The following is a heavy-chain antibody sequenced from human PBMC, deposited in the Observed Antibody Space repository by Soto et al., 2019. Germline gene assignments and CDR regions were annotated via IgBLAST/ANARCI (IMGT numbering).Heavy chain of an antibody. CDR1: GGSFSGYY. V-gene: IGHV4-34*01. Sequence: SETLSLTCAVYGGSFSGYYWSWIRQPPGKGLEWIGEINHSGSTNYNPSLKSRVTISVDTSKNQFSLKLSSVTAADTAVYYCARFGYYYGSGSYIFDYWGQGTLVTVSS. CDR2: INHSGST. D-gene: IGHD3-10*01. J-gene: IGHJ4*02. CDR3: ARFGYYYGSGSYIFDY.